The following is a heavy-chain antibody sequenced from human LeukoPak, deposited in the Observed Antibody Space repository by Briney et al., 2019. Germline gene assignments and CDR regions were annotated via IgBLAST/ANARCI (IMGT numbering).Heavy chain of an antibody. CDR3: ARGKGIRYFEWLLSYH. J-gene: IGHJ5*02. D-gene: IGHD3-9*01. CDR2: ISYERSNK. V-gene: IGHV3-30-3*01. Sequence: GGSLRLSCAVSGFTFKNYALHWIRQAPGKGLEWVAAISYERSNKDYADSVKGRFTISRHNSHNPVFLQMNGLRTEDTAVYFCARGKGIRYFEWLLSYHWGQGTLVTVSS. CDR1: GFTFKNYA.